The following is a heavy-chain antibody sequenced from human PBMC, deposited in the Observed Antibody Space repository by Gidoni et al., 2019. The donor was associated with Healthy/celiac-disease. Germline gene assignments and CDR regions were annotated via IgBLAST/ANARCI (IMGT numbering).Heavy chain of an antibody. CDR3: ARRVGATGEVDY. CDR1: GGSISSYY. J-gene: IGHJ4*02. D-gene: IGHD1-26*01. V-gene: IGHV4-59*08. Sequence: QVQLQESGPGLVKPSETLSLTCPVSGGSISSYYWSWIRQPPGKGLEWIGSIYYSGSTNYNPSRKSRVTISVDTSKNQFSLKLSSVTAADTAVYYCARRVGATGEVDYWGQGTLVTVSS. CDR2: IYYSGST.